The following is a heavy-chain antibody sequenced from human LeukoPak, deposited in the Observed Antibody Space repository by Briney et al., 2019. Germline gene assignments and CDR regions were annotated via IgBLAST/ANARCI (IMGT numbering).Heavy chain of an antibody. J-gene: IGHJ4*02. V-gene: IGHV3-48*03. Sequence: GGSLRLSCAAAGFAFSSSELNWVRRAPGKGLEWVSYISSGSTIYYADSVKGRFTISRDNAQSSLFLQMNSLRAEDMAVYYCATVRRDGYNNVDYWGQGTLVTVSS. CDR3: ATVRRDGYNNVDY. CDR1: GFAFSSSE. CDR2: ISSGSTI. D-gene: IGHD5-24*01.